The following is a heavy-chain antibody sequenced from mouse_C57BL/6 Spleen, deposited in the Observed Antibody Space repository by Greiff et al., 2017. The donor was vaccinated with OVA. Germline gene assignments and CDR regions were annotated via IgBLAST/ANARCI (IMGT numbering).Heavy chain of an antibody. CDR3: ARLGPHFDY. D-gene: IGHD4-1*01. V-gene: IGHV1-82*01. CDR1: GYAFSSSW. J-gene: IGHJ2*01. CDR2: IYPGDGDT. Sequence: QVQLKESGPELVKPGASVKISCKASGYAFSSSWMNWVKQRPGKGLEWIGRIYPGDGDTNYNGKFKGKATLTADKSSSTAYMQLSSLTSEDSAVYFCARLGPHFDYWGQGTTLTVSS.